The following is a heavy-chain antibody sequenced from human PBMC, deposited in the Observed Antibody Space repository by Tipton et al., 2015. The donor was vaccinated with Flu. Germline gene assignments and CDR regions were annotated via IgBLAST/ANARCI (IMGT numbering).Heavy chain of an antibody. CDR2: INHSGST. D-gene: IGHD6-6*01. Sequence: TLSLTCAVYGGSFSGYYWSWIRQPPGKGLEWIGEINHSGSTNYNPSLKSRVTISVDTSKNQFSLKLSSVTAADTAVYYCARGVAARLYYWGQGTLVTVSS. J-gene: IGHJ4*02. CDR1: GGSFSGYY. V-gene: IGHV4-34*01. CDR3: ARGVAARLYY.